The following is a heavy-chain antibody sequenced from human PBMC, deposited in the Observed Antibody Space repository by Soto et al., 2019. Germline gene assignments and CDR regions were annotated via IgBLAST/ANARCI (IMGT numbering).Heavy chain of an antibody. CDR2: IKQDGSEK. D-gene: IGHD3-3*01. Sequence: GGSLRLSCAASGFTFSSYWMSWVRQAPGKGLEWVANIKQDGSEKYYVDSVKGRFTISRDNAKNSLYLQMNSLRAEDTAVYYFARSFWSGVAFDYWGKGTLVTVCS. CDR3: ARSFWSGVAFDY. J-gene: IGHJ4*02. CDR1: GFTFSSYW. V-gene: IGHV3-7*05.